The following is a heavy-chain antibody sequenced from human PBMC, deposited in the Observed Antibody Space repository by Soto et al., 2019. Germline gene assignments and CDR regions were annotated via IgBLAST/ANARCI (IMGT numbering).Heavy chain of an antibody. J-gene: IGHJ4*02. Sequence: GGSLRLSCAASGFTFSSYSMNWVRQAPGKGLEWVSSISSSSSYIYYADSLKGRFTISRDNAKNSLYLQMNSLRAEDTAVYYCARDPGIAADVDYWGQGTLVTVSS. D-gene: IGHD6-13*01. CDR3: ARDPGIAADVDY. V-gene: IGHV3-21*01. CDR2: ISSSSSYI. CDR1: GFTFSSYS.